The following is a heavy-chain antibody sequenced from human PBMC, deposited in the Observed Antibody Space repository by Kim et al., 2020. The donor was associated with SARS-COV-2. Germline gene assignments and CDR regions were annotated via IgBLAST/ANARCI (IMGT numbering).Heavy chain of an antibody. CDR1: GFTFSSYS. D-gene: IGHD6-19*01. J-gene: IGHJ6*02. CDR2: ISSSSSTI. CDR3: ARDLTLSGSGWYGPSYYYYGMDV. V-gene: IGHV3-48*02. Sequence: GGSLRLSCAASGFTFSSYSMNWVRQAPGKGLEWVSYISSSSSTIYYADSVKGRFTISRDNAKNSLYLQMNSLRDEDTAVYYCARDLTLSGSGWYGPSYYYYGMDVWGQGTTVTVSS.